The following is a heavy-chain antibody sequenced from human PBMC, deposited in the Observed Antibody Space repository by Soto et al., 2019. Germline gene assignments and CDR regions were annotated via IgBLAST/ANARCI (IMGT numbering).Heavy chain of an antibody. J-gene: IGHJ4*02. CDR2: IKSKSDGGTI. CDR3: TTKNGYVAPTEY. D-gene: IGHD3-16*01. Sequence: EVQLVESGGDLVKPGGSLRLSCVGSGITFSNAWMTWVRQAPGKGLEWIGHIKSKSDGGTIEYAAPMQGRFTISRDESKNTLYLQMNSLKAEDTAVYDCTTKNGYVAPTEYWGQGTLVSVSP. V-gene: IGHV3-15*01. CDR1: GITFSNAW.